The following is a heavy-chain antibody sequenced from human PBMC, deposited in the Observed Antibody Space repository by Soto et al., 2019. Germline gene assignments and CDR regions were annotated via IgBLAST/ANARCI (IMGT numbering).Heavy chain of an antibody. D-gene: IGHD4-17*01. V-gene: IGHV4-39*01. Sequence: QLQLQESGPGLVKPSETLSLTCTVSGGSISSSSYYWGWIRQPPGKGLEWIGSIYYSGSTYYNPSLKSRXXIXVXXSKNQFSLKLSSVTAADTAVYYCARPTKPDYGIDYWGQGTLVTVSS. CDR2: IYYSGST. CDR1: GGSISSSSYY. CDR3: ARPTKPDYGIDY. J-gene: IGHJ4*02.